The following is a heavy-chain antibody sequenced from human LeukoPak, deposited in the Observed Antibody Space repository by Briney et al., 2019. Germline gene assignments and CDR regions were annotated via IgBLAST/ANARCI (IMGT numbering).Heavy chain of an antibody. J-gene: IGHJ6*03. V-gene: IGHV4-34*01. Sequence: SETLSLTCAVYGGSFSGYYWSWIRQPPGKGLEWIGEINHSGSTNYNPSLKSRVTMSVDTSKNQFSLKLSSVTAADTAVYYCARAPHPGSGHRFYYMDVWGKGTTVTVSS. CDR2: INHSGST. D-gene: IGHD3-10*01. CDR3: ARAPHPGSGHRFYYMDV. CDR1: GGSFSGYY.